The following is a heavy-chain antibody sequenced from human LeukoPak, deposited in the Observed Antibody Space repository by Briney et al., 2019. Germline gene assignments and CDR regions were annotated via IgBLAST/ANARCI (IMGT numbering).Heavy chain of an antibody. V-gene: IGHV4-30-4*08. CDR3: ARYHCTTTTCGFDP. J-gene: IGHJ5*02. CDR2: IYYSRST. CDR1: GGSIRSGDYY. Sequence: SETLSLTCTVSGGSIRSGDYYWGWIRQPPGKGREWIGYIYYSRSTYYNPARKSRVTISVDTSKNQFSLKLSSVTAADTAVYYCARYHCTTTTCGFDPWGQGTLVTVSS. D-gene: IGHD2-2*01.